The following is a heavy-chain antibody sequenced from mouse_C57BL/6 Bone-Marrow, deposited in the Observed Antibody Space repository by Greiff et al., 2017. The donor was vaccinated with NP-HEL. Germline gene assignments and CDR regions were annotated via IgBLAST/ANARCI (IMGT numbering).Heavy chain of an antibody. D-gene: IGHD1-1*02. Sequence: QVQLQQPGAELVMPGASVKLSCKASGYTFTSYWMHWVKQRPGQGLEWIGEIDPSDSYTNYNQKFKGKSTLPVDKSSSTAYMQLSSLTSEDSAVYYCAREAYGHWYFDVWGTGTTVTVSS. CDR1: GYTFTSYW. CDR2: IDPSDSYT. V-gene: IGHV1-69*01. J-gene: IGHJ1*03. CDR3: AREAYGHWYFDV.